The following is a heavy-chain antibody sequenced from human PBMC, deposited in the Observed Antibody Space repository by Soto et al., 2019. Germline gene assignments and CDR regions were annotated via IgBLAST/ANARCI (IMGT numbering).Heavy chain of an antibody. V-gene: IGHV1-69*01. CDR3: ARSYSVTTSSYYGMDV. CDR2: LIPMFGTP. Sequence: QVQLIQSGAAVKKPGSSVKVSCHTSGDAFSSYAMSWVRQGPGQGLEWMGGLIPMFGTPIYTEKFQGRVTITADETTRAVYMELRSLTSDDSAVYYCARSYSVTTSSYYGMDVWGQWTTIIVS. CDR1: GDAFSSYA. D-gene: IGHD4-17*01. J-gene: IGHJ6*02.